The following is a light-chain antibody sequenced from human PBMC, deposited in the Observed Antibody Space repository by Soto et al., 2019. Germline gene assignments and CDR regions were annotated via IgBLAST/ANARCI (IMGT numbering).Light chain of an antibody. Sequence: EIVLTQSPGTLSLSPGERATLSCRASQSVSSSYLAWYQQKPGQAPRLLIYGASSRATGIPDRFSGSGSGTAFTLTISRLEPEDFAGYYCQQYGSSPPIPFGQGTRLEIK. J-gene: IGKJ5*01. V-gene: IGKV3-20*01. CDR1: QSVSSSY. CDR3: QQYGSSPPIP. CDR2: GAS.